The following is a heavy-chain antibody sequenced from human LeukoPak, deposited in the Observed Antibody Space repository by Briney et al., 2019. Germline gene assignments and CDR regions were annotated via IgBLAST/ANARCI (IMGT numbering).Heavy chain of an antibody. V-gene: IGHV4-39*01. CDR1: GGSISSSSYY. CDR3: ARLEMTTVYYFDF. D-gene: IGHD4-11*01. J-gene: IGHJ4*02. CDR2: IYYSGNT. Sequence: PSETLSLTCTVSGGSISSSSYYWGWIRQPPGKGLEWIGSIYYSGNTYYNPSLKSRVTISVDTSKNQFSLRLSSVTAADTALYYCARLEMTTVYYFDFWGQGTLVTVSS.